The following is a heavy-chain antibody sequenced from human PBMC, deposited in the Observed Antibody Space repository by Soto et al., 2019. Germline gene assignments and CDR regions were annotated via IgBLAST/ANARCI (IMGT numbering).Heavy chain of an antibody. CDR2: IYPDDSDT. Sequence: GESLKICCKGSGDSFSDYWIGWVRQMPGKGLEWMGIIYPDDSDTRYSPSFQGQVTISADKSITTAYLQWSSLKASDTAMYYCARATWLQVWSHAFDIWGQGTMVTVSS. CDR1: GDSFSDYW. CDR3: ARATWLQVWSHAFDI. D-gene: IGHD5-18*01. J-gene: IGHJ3*02. V-gene: IGHV5-51*01.